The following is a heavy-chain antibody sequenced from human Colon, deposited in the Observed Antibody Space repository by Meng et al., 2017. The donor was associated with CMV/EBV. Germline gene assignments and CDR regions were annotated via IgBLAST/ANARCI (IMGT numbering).Heavy chain of an antibody. D-gene: IGHD3-16*01. CDR1: VGTFSSYA. V-gene: IGHV1-69*05. Sequence: SVKVSCKASVGTFSSYAINWVPQAPGQGLEWMGGIIPIFGTANYPQRFQGRVSITRDKSTNTAYMELNSLRSEDTTHYYCVSNGGDCTTTSCYTFDFWGQGTLVTVSS. CDR2: IIPIFGTA. CDR3: VSNGGDCTTTSCYTFDF. J-gene: IGHJ4*02.